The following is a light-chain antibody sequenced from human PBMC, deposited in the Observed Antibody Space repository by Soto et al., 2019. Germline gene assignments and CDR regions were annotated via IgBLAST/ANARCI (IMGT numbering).Light chain of an antibody. J-gene: IGKJ1*01. CDR3: QHFVNSLTWT. Sequence: EGVLAQSPGTRSLSRSERATLSFMARQRISGYLAWYQQRPGQAPRLLIYGASSRATGVPDRFSGGGSGTDFTLTISRLEPEHFAVYYCQHFVNSLTWTFGQGTKVDIK. CDR2: GAS. CDR1: QRISGY. V-gene: IGKV3-20*01.